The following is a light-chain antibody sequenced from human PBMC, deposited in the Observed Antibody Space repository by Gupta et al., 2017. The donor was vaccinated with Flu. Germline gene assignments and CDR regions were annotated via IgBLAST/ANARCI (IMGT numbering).Light chain of an antibody. CDR3: QQYKSSPYS. CDR2: WAS. CDR1: PTVLYNSNNKNY. Sequence: DIVLTQSPDSLTVSLGERATINCKSSPTVLYNSNNKNYLAWYQQKSGQPPKLLVYWASTRESGVPERFTGSGSGTDFTLTISSLQAEDVAVYYCQQYKSSPYSFGQGTKVEIK. J-gene: IGKJ2*03. V-gene: IGKV4-1*01.